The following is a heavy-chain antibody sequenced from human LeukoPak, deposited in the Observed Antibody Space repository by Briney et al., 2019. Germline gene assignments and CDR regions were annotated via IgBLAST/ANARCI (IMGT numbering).Heavy chain of an antibody. CDR3: ARDHRYYYDSSGYYDYSWFDP. Sequence: SVKVSCKASGGTFSSYAISWVRQAPGQGLEWMGRIIPIFGTANYAQKFQGRVTITTDESTSTAYMELSSLRSEDTAVYYCARDHRYYYDSSGYYDYSWFDPWGQGTLVTVSS. J-gene: IGHJ5*02. CDR2: IIPIFGTA. CDR1: GGTFSSYA. D-gene: IGHD3-22*01. V-gene: IGHV1-69*05.